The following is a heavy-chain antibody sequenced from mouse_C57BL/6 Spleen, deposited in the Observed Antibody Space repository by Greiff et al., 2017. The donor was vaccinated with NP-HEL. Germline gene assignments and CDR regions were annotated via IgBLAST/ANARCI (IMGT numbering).Heavy chain of an antibody. J-gene: IGHJ3*01. CDR1: GYTFTDYE. CDR3: TLTTVVATPFAY. V-gene: IGHV1-15*01. CDR2: REQEKGGT. Sequence: VQLQQSGAELVRPGASVTLSCKASGYTFTDYEMHWVKQTPVHGREGRGAREQEKGGTAYNQKFKGKAILTADKSSSTAYMELRSLTSEDSAVYYCTLTTVVATPFAYWGQGTLVTVSA. D-gene: IGHD1-1*01.